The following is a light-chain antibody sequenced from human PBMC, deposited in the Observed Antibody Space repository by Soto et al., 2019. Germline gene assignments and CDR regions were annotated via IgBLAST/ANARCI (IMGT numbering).Light chain of an antibody. V-gene: IGKV3-15*01. CDR3: QQYNNWPQS. J-gene: IGKJ1*01. Sequence: EIVMTQSPATLSVSPGERATLSCRASQSVSSNFAWYQQKPGQAPRLLIYGASTRATGIPARFSGSGSGTEFTLTINSLQSEDFAVYYCQQYNNWPQSFGQGPKVEIK. CDR2: GAS. CDR1: QSVSSN.